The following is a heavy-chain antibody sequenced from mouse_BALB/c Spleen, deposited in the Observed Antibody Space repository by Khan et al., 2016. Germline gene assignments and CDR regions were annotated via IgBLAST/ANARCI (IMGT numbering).Heavy chain of an antibody. CDR3: ARAWYSMDY. CDR1: GYTFSNYW. V-gene: IGHV1-9*01. CDR2: ILPGNANS. Sequence: QVQLQQSGAELMKPGASVKISCKATGYTFSNYWIEWVKQRPGHGLEWIGDILPGNANSNYNENLKGKATLTADTSSNTAYMQLSSLTSEDSAVDYCARAWYSMDYWGQGTSVTVSS. J-gene: IGHJ4*01.